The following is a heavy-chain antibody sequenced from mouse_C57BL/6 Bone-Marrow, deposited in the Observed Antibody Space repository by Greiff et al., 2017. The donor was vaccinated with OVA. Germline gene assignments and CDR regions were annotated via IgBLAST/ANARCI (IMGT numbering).Heavy chain of an antibody. Sequence: EVKLQESGGGLVQPGGSLKLSCAASGIDFSRYWMSWVRRAPGKGLEWIGEINPDSSTINYAPSLKDKFIISRDNAKNTLYLQMSKVRSEDTALYYCARPEYYGSYWYFDVWGTGTTVTVSS. CDR2: INPDSSTI. V-gene: IGHV4-1*01. CDR1: GIDFSRYW. D-gene: IGHD1-1*01. J-gene: IGHJ1*03. CDR3: ARPEYYGSYWYFDV.